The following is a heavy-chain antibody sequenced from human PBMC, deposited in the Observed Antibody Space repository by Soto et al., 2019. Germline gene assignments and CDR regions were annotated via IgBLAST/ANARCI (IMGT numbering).Heavy chain of an antibody. V-gene: IGHV1-3*05. Sequence: QVQLVQSGAEEKKPGASVKVSCKASGYTFTSYAMHWVRQAPGQRLEWMGWINAGNGNTKYSQKFQGRVTITADESTSTAYMQLSSLRSGDTAVYYCARSGGLDRDFNYWGQGSLVTVSS. D-gene: IGHD2-15*01. J-gene: IGHJ4*02. CDR2: INAGNGNT. CDR1: GYTFTSYA. CDR3: ARSGGLDRDFNY.